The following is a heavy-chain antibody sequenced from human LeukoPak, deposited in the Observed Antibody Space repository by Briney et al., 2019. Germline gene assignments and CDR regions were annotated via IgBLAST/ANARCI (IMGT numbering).Heavy chain of an antibody. CDR1: GYTFTSYY. J-gene: IGHJ6*02. V-gene: IGHV1-46*01. CDR3: ARGDDSSGYYDYYYGMDV. D-gene: IGHD3-22*01. CDR2: INPSGGST. Sequence: ASVKVSCKASGYTFTSYYMHWVRQAPGQGLEWMGIINPSGGSTSYAQKFQGRVTMTRDTSTSSVYMELSSLRSEDTAVYNCARGDDSSGYYDYYYGMDVWGQGTTVTVSS.